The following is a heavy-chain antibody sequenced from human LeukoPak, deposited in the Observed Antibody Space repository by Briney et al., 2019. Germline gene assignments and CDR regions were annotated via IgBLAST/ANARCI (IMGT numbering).Heavy chain of an antibody. V-gene: IGHV3-74*01. J-gene: IGHJ4*02. Sequence: GGSLRLSCAASGFTFSSYWMHWVRQAPGKGLVWVSRINSDGSSTSYADSVKGRFTISRDNSRNTLFLQMNSLSAEDTAVYYCARDRPYGGKGDFDYWGQGTLVTVSS. CDR3: ARDRPYGGKGDFDY. CDR1: GFTFSSYW. D-gene: IGHD4-23*01. CDR2: INSDGSST.